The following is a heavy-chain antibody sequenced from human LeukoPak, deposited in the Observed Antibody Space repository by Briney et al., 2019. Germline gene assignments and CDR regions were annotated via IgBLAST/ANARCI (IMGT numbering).Heavy chain of an antibody. V-gene: IGHV3-66*01. Sequence: GGSLRLSCAASGXTVSSNYMSWVRQAPGKGLEWVPVIYSGGSTYYADSVKGRFTISRDNSKNTLYLQMNSLRAEDTAVYYCARDPHPKYYYDSSGYYSVDPWGQGTLVTVSS. D-gene: IGHD3-22*01. CDR1: GXTVSSNY. CDR3: ARDPHPKYYYDSSGYYSVDP. J-gene: IGHJ5*02. CDR2: IYSGGST.